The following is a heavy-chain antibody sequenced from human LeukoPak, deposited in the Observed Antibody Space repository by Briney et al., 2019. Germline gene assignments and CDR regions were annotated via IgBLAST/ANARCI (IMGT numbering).Heavy chain of an antibody. Sequence: SETLSLSCTVSGGSISSYYWNWIRQPAGKGLEWIGHIYTSGSTNYNSSLKSRVTMSVDTSKNQFSVKLNSVIAADTAMYYCARGVYLGNGYYFDYWGQGTLVTVSS. CDR1: GGSISSYY. J-gene: IGHJ4*02. CDR3: ARGVYLGNGYYFDY. V-gene: IGHV4-4*07. D-gene: IGHD2-8*01. CDR2: IYTSGST.